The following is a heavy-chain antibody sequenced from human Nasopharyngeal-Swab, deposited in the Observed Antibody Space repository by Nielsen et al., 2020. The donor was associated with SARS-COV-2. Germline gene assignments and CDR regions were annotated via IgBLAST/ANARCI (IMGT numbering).Heavy chain of an antibody. D-gene: IGHD3-22*01. Sequence: GGSLRLSCKGSGYSFTDYWIGWVRQMPGKGLEWMGIIYPGDSDTRYSPSFQGQVTFSAAKSISTAYLQWSSLKASDTAIYYCARVQYYYGGSVHLRHWYFDLWGRGTLVTVSS. CDR1: GYSFTDYW. V-gene: IGHV5-51*01. CDR2: IYPGDSDT. J-gene: IGHJ2*01. CDR3: ARVQYYYGGSVHLRHWYFDL.